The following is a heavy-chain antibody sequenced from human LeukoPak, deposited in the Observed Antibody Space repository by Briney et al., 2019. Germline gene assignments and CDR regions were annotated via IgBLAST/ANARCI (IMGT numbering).Heavy chain of an antibody. Sequence: PGGSLRLSCEASGFTFNNYAMHWVRQAPGKGLEWVAVISYDGSNKYHADSVKGRFTISRDNSKNTLYLQMNSLRAEDTAVYYCARDYDSSGSSIDYWGQGTLVTVSS. CDR3: ARDYDSSGSSIDY. D-gene: IGHD3-22*01. CDR2: ISYDGSNK. V-gene: IGHV3-30-3*01. CDR1: GFTFNNYA. J-gene: IGHJ4*02.